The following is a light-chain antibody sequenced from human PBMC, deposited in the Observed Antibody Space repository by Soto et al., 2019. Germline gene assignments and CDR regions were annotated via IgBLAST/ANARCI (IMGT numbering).Light chain of an antibody. CDR3: LQHNTYPLT. J-gene: IGKJ4*01. V-gene: IGKV3-11*01. CDR1: QGISSY. CDR2: DAS. Sequence: EVVLTQSPDTLSLPPGERATLSCRASQGISSYLAWYQQKPGQAPRLLIYDASSRATGIPSRFSGSGSGTDVALTISSLEPEDFASYFCLQHNTYPLTFGGGTKVEIK.